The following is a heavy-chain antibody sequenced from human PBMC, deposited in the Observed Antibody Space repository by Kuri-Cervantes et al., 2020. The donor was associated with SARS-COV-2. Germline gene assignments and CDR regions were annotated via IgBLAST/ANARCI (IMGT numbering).Heavy chain of an antibody. CDR3: ARTQLGMNMDV. J-gene: IGHJ6*03. CDR1: GGSISSGDYY. D-gene: IGHD7-27*01. Sequence: GSLRLSCTVSGGSISSGDYYWSWIRQPPGKGLEWIGSIYYSGSTYYNPSLKSRVTISVDTSKNQFSLKLSSVTAADTAVYYCARTQLGMNMDVWGKGTTVTVSS. V-gene: IGHV4-39*01. CDR2: IYYSGST.